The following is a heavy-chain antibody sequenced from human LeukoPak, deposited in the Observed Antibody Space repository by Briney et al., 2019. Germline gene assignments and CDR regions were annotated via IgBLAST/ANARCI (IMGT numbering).Heavy chain of an antibody. D-gene: IGHD5-18*01. CDR3: AKEDGYSYGIDY. CDR2: ITRSGGST. CDR1: GFTFSSYA. J-gene: IGHJ4*02. V-gene: IGHV3-23*01. Sequence: GGSLRLSCAASGFTFSSYAMSWVRQAPGKGLEWVSTITRSGGSTYYADSVKGRFTVSRDNSKNTLYLQMNSLRVEDTAVYYCAKEDGYSYGIDYWGQGTLVTVSS.